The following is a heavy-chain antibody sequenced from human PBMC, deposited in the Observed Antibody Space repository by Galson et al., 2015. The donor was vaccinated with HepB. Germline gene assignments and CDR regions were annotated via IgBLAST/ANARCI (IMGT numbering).Heavy chain of an antibody. CDR2: IYYSGST. V-gene: IGHV4-39*01. J-gene: IGHJ4*02. D-gene: IGHD6-19*01. Sequence: ETLSLTCTVSGGSISSSSNYWGWIRQPPGKGLEWIGSIYYSGSTYYNPSLKSRVTISVDTSKNQFSLKLSSVTAADTAVYYCARVDSGWEFDYWGQGTLVTVSS. CDR3: ARVDSGWEFDY. CDR1: GGSISSSSNY.